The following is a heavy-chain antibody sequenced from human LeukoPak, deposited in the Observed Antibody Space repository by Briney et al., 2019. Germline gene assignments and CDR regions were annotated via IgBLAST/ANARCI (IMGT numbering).Heavy chain of an antibody. CDR2: ISGSGGST. CDR1: GFTFSSYA. V-gene: IGHV3-23*01. CDR3: AKDGVYDSSGYLDY. J-gene: IGHJ4*02. D-gene: IGHD3-22*01. Sequence: GGSLKLSCAASGFTFSSYAMSWVRQAPGKGLEWVSAISGSGGSTYYADSVKGRFTISRDNSKNTLYLQMNSLRAEDTAVYYCAKDGVYDSSGYLDYWGQGTLVTVSS.